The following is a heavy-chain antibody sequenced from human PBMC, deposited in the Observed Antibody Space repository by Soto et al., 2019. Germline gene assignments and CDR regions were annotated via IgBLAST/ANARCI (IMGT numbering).Heavy chain of an antibody. CDR3: ARDSGSYYYYGMDV. Sequence: QVQLVQSGAEVKKPGASVKVSCKASGYTFTSYDINWVRQATGQGLEWMGWMNPNSGNTGYAQKFQGRVTMTRNISISTAYMELSSLRSEDTAVYYCARDSGSYYYYGMDVWGQGTTVTVSS. CDR1: GYTFTSYD. D-gene: IGHD1-26*01. V-gene: IGHV1-8*01. J-gene: IGHJ6*02. CDR2: MNPNSGNT.